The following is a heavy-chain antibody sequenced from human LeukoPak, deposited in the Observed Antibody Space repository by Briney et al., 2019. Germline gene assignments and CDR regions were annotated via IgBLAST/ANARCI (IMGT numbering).Heavy chain of an antibody. D-gene: IGHD4-17*01. CDR2: ISYDGGNK. J-gene: IGHJ4*02. V-gene: IGHV3-30*18. Sequence: GGSLRLSCAASGFTFSSYGMHWVRQAPGKGLEWVAVISYDGGNKYYADSVKGRFTISRDNSKNTLYLQMNSLRAEDTAVYYCAKDGPYGDYSFGYWGQGTLVTVSS. CDR3: AKDGPYGDYSFGY. CDR1: GFTFSSYG.